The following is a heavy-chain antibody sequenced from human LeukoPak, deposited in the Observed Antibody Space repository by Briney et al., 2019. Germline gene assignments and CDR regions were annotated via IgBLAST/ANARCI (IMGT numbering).Heavy chain of an antibody. Sequence: SVKVSCKASGGTFSSYVISWVRQAPGQGREWMGRIIPIFGTANYAQKCQGRVTITTDESTSTDYMELSRLRSEDTAVYYCAIEENCSGGSYAAYVDYWGQGTLVTVSS. CDR1: GGTFSSYV. J-gene: IGHJ4*02. V-gene: IGHV1-69*05. CDR3: AIEENCSGGSYAAYVDY. D-gene: IGHD2-15*01. CDR2: IIPIFGTA.